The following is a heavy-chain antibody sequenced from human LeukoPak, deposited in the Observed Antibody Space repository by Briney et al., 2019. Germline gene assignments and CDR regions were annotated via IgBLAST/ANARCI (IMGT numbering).Heavy chain of an antibody. CDR3: ARGRWNTGKLSPYYFDY. V-gene: IGHV4-4*07. Sequence: PSETLSLTCTVSGGSISAYYWSWIRQPAGKGLEWIGRIHTSGSTNYNPSLKSRVTMSIDTSKNQFSLKLSSVTAADTAVYYCARGRWNTGKLSPYYFDYWGQGTLVTVSS. D-gene: IGHD5-18*01. CDR1: GGSISAYY. J-gene: IGHJ4*02. CDR2: IHTSGST.